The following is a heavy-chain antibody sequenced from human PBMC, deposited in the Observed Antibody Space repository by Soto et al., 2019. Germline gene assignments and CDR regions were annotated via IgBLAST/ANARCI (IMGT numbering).Heavy chain of an antibody. CDR1: GFTFDDYA. CDR2: ITWNSGNI. Sequence: EVQLVESGGGLVRPGRSLRLSCTASGFTFDDYAMHWVRQAPGRGLEWVSGITWNSGNIAYADSVKGRFTIARDDDNNSLYIQMNSLRPEDTAIYYCVKDSYADFHPVLSTAEYLLYYWGHGTLVTVSS. J-gene: IGHJ4*01. V-gene: IGHV3-9*01. CDR3: VKDSYADFHPVLSTAEYLLYY. D-gene: IGHD2-2*01.